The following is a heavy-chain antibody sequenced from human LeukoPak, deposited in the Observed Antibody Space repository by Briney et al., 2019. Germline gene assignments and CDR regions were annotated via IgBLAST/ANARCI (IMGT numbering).Heavy chain of an antibody. Sequence: SETLSLTCTVSGGSISSYYWSWIRQPPGKGLEWIGYIYYSGSTNYNPSLKSRVTISVDTSKNQLSLKLSSVTAANTAVYYCARIPAYCGGDCPMDVWGKGTTVTVSS. D-gene: IGHD2-21*02. J-gene: IGHJ6*03. CDR1: GGSISSYY. CDR2: IYYSGST. CDR3: ARIPAYCGGDCPMDV. V-gene: IGHV4-59*01.